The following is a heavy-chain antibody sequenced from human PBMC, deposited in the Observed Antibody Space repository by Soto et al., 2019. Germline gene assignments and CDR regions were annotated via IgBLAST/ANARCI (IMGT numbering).Heavy chain of an antibody. J-gene: IGHJ5*02. CDR1: GGSISSYY. V-gene: IGHV4-59*01. CDR2: IYYSGST. Sequence: SETLSLTCAVSGGSISSYYWSWIRQPPGKGLEWIGYIYYSGSTNYNPSIKSRITISVDTSKNQFSLKLSSVTAADTAVYYCSRVSRYCSSTSCYRWFDPWGQGTLVTVS. CDR3: SRVSRYCSSTSCYRWFDP. D-gene: IGHD2-2*02.